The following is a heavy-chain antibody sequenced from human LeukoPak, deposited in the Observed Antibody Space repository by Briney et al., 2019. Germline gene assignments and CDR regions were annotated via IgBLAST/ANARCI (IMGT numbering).Heavy chain of an antibody. CDR3: ARDQPLLRYFDWLFPN. Sequence: ASVKVSCKASGYTFTGYYMHWVRQAPGQGLEWMGWTNPNSGGTNYAQKFQGKVTMTRDTSISTAYMELSRLRSDDTAVYYCARDQPLLRYFDWLFPNWGQGTLVTVSS. D-gene: IGHD3-9*01. CDR1: GYTFTGYY. CDR2: TNPNSGGT. V-gene: IGHV1-2*02. J-gene: IGHJ4*02.